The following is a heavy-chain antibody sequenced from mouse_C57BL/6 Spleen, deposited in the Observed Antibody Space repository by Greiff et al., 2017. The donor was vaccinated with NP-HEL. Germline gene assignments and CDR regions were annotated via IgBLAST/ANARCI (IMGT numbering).Heavy chain of an antibody. CDR1: GFSLSTSGMG. CDR2: TYWDDDK. J-gene: IGHJ2*01. D-gene: IGHD1-1*01. Sequence: QVTLKVSGPGILQSSQTLSLTCSFSGFSLSTSGMGVSWIRQPSGKGLEWLAHTYWDDDKRYNPSLKSPPPISKDTSRNPVFLKITSVDTADTATYFCARGHYGSSYEEVYFDYWGQGTTLTVSS. CDR3: ARGHYGSSYEEVYFDY. V-gene: IGHV8-12*01.